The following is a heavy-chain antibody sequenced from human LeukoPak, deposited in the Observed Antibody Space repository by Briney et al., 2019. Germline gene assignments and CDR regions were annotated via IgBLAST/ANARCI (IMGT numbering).Heavy chain of an antibody. CDR2: INSDGSST. D-gene: IGHD3-10*01. V-gene: IGHV3-74*01. CDR3: ARGLGALLWFGETNYGMDV. J-gene: IGHJ6*02. CDR1: GFTFSSYW. Sequence: GGSLRLSCAASGFTFSSYWMHWVRQAPGKGLVWVSRINSDGSSTSYADSVKGRFTISRDNAKNTLYLQMNSLRAEDTAVYYCARGLGALLWFGETNYGMDVWGQGTTVTVSS.